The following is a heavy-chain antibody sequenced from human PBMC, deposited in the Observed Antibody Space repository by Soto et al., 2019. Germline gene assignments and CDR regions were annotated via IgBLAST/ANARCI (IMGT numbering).Heavy chain of an antibody. CDR1: GFTFSSYA. Sequence: GGSLRLSCAASGFTFSSYAMSWVRQAPGKGLEWVSAISGSGGITYYADSVKGRFTISRDNSKNTLYLQMNSLRAEDTAVYYCAKDIVVVVAAPRGRIAFDIWGQGTMVTV. D-gene: IGHD2-15*01. CDR3: AKDIVVVVAAPRGRIAFDI. J-gene: IGHJ3*02. CDR2: ISGSGGIT. V-gene: IGHV3-23*01.